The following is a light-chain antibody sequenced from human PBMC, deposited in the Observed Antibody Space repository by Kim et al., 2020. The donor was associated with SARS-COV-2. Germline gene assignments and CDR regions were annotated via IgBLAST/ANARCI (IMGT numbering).Light chain of an antibody. J-gene: IGLJ3*02. V-gene: IGLV3-19*01. CDR3: ESLARGGNHLV. Sequence: SSELTQDPAVSVALGQTVRITCQGDSLRVYYASWYQQKPGQAPLLLIYGKDNRPAGIPDRFSGSDSGYTASLTISGAQAEDEAVYYCESLARGGNHLVFG. CDR1: SLRVYY. CDR2: GKD.